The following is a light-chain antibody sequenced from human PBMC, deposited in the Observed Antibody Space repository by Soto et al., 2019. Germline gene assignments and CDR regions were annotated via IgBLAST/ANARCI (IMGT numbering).Light chain of an antibody. CDR2: AAS. CDR1: QTISSY. Sequence: DVQITQTQSSLSASVGDRVTITCRTSQTISSYFNWYQQKPGKAPKLLIYAASSLQSGVPSRFSGSGSGTDFTLTISSLQPEDFATYYCKQSYSTPRTFGGGTMVDVK. V-gene: IGKV1-39*01. J-gene: IGKJ4*01. CDR3: KQSYSTPRT.